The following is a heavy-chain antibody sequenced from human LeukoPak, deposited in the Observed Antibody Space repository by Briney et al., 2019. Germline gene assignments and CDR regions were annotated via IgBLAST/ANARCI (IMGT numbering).Heavy chain of an antibody. D-gene: IGHD3-22*01. V-gene: IGHV3-48*01. Sequence: SGGSLRLSCAASGFTFSSYSMNWVRQAPGKGLEWVSYISSSSSTIYYADSVKGRFTVSRDNAKNSLYLQMNSLGAEDTAVYYCVRDPDYNYDRSGAPSHFDNWGQGTLVTVSS. CDR1: GFTFSSYS. J-gene: IGHJ4*02. CDR3: VRDPDYNYDRSGAPSHFDN. CDR2: ISSSSSTI.